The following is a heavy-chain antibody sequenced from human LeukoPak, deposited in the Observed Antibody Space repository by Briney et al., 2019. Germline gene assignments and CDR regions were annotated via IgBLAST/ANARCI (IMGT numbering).Heavy chain of an antibody. Sequence: SETLSLTCTVSGGSISTNYWSWIRQPPGKGLEWIGYIYYSGSTNYNPSLKSRVTISVDTSKNQFSLKLSSVTAADTAVYYCARSGGFYGDYGDAFDIWGQGTMVTVSS. CDR1: GGSISTNY. J-gene: IGHJ3*02. V-gene: IGHV4-59*01. CDR2: IYYSGST. CDR3: ARSGGFYGDYGDAFDI. D-gene: IGHD4-17*01.